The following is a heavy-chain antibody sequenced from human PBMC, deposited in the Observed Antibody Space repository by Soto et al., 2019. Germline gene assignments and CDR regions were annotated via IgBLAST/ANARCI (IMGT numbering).Heavy chain of an antibody. V-gene: IGHV2-5*02. J-gene: IGHJ5*02. D-gene: IGHD1-20*01. CDR2: IYWDGDR. CDR1: GFSLTSSGVG. Sequence: QITLKESGPTLLEPTQTLTLTCSFSGFSLTSSGVGVGWLRQAPGKALECLGIIYWDGDRRYNPSLRQRLTITKDTSKNQVVLTMTYMEPVETATYYCAHRVPYNSYWDVGCFDPWGQGTLVTVS. CDR3: AHRVPYNSYWDVGCFDP.